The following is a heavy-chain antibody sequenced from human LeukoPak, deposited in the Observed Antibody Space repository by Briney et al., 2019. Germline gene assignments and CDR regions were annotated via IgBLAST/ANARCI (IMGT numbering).Heavy chain of an antibody. CDR2: MNPNSGNT. Sequence: ASVKVSCKASGYTFTSYDINWVRQATGQGLEWMGWMNPNSGNTGYAQKFQGRVTMTRNTSTSTAYMELSSLRSEDTAVYYCARGGVVVRGVMDFDYWGQGTLVTVSS. D-gene: IGHD3-10*01. J-gene: IGHJ4*02. CDR3: ARGGVVVRGVMDFDY. V-gene: IGHV1-8*01. CDR1: GYTFTSYD.